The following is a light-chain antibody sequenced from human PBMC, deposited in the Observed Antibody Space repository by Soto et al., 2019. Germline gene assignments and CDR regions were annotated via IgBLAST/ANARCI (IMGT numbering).Light chain of an antibody. CDR2: INSDGSH. V-gene: IGLV4-69*02. CDR1: SGHSSYA. CDR3: QTWGTGGV. Sequence: QSVLTQSPSASASLGDSVKLTCTLSSGHSSYAIAWHQQQPEKGPRYLMKINSDGSHSKGDGIPDRFSGSSSGAERYLTISRLQAEDEADYYCQTWGTGGVFGGGTKLTVL. J-gene: IGLJ2*01.